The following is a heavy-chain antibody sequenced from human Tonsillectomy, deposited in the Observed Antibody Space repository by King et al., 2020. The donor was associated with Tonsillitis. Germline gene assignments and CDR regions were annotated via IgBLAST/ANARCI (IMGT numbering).Heavy chain of an antibody. CDR2: IYSGGST. J-gene: IGHJ4*02. CDR1: GFTVSSNY. V-gene: IGHV3-66*01. CDR3: ARDKRSSINYYGSGSWGIFDY. D-gene: IGHD3-10*01. Sequence: VQLVESGGGLVQPGGSLRLSCAASGFTVSSNYMSWVRQAPGKGLEWVSVIYSGGSTYYADSVKGRFTISRDNSKNTLYLQMNSLRAEDTAVYYCARDKRSSINYYGSGSWGIFDYWGLGTLVTVSS.